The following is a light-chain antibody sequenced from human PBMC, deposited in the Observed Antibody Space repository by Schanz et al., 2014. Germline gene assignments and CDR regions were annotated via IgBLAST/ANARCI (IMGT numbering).Light chain of an antibody. CDR3: QSYDTSLSGLL. CDR1: TSNIGTGYD. J-gene: IGLJ2*01. Sequence: QSVLTQPPSVSGALGQRVTISCTGSTSNIGTGYDVHWYQHLPGTAPKLLIFGYNNRPSGVPDRFSGSKSGTSASLAITGLQPEDEADYYCQSYDTSLSGLLFGGGTKLTVL. CDR2: GYN. V-gene: IGLV1-40*01.